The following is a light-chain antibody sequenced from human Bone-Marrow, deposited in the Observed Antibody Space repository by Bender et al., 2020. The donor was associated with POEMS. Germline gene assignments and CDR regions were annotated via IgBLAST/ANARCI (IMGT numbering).Light chain of an antibody. V-gene: IGLV2-8*01. CDR3: SSYAGSDNWV. J-gene: IGLJ3*02. Sequence: QSALTQPPSASGSPGQSVTISCTGTSSDVGHYNFVSWYQQHPGKAPRLIIYDVIRRPSGVPERFSGSKSGNTASLTVSGLQAEDEADYYCSSYAGSDNWVFGGGTKLTVL. CDR1: SSDVGHYNF. CDR2: DVI.